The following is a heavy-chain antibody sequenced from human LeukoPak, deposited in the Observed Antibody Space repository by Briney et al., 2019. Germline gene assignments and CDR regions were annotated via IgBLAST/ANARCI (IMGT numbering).Heavy chain of an antibody. CDR1: GFTFSNYW. V-gene: IGHV3-74*01. J-gene: IGHJ5*02. CDR3: AKVVVVPAAIRVFAGWFDP. D-gene: IGHD2-2*02. CDR2: IKSDGSRT. Sequence: PGGSLRLSCAVSGFTFSNYWMHWVRQAPGKGLVWVSRIKSDGSRTDYADSVRGRFTISRDNAKNTLYLQMNSLRAEDTAVYYCAKVVVVPAAIRVFAGWFDPWGQGTLVTVSS.